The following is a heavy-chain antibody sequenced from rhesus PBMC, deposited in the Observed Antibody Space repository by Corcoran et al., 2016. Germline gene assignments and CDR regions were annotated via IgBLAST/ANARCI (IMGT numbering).Heavy chain of an antibody. CDR2: VDPVVREI. V-gene: IGHV1-156*01. CDR3: ARARGLYNSLDV. D-gene: IGHD2-39*01. Sequence: EVQLVQSGAEVKKTGASVKVSCKVSGYTFTELSMHWVRQAPGKGLEWMGGVDPVVREIIHAEKFKGRITMTEDTSTDTAYMALSSLRSEDTAVYYCARARGLYNSLDVWGRGVLVTVSS. CDR1: GYTFTELS. J-gene: IGHJ5-2*02.